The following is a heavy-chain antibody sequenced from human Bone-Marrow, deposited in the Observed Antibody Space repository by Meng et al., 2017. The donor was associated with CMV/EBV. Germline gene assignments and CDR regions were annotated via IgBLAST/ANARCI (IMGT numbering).Heavy chain of an antibody. J-gene: IGHJ5*02. Sequence: ESLKISCAVSEFTFSSYWMHWVRQAPGKGLEWIGEINHSGSTNYNPSLKSRVTISVDTSKNQFSLKLNSVTAADTAVYYCARGATRNWFDPWGQGTLVTFSS. CDR1: EFTFSSYW. D-gene: IGHD4-11*01. CDR2: INHSGST. CDR3: ARGATRNWFDP. V-gene: IGHV4-34*01.